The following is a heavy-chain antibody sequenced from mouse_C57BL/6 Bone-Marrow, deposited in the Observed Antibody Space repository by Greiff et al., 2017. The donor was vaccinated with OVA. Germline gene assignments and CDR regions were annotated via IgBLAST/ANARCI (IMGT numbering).Heavy chain of an antibody. D-gene: IGHD1-1*01. CDR3: ARFTTVVAHYCDY. J-gene: IGHJ2*01. V-gene: IGHV14-3*01. Sequence: VQLQQSVAELVRPGASVKLSCTASGFNIKHTYMHWVKQRPEQGLEWIGRIDPANGNTKYAPKFQGKATITADTSSNTAYLQLSSLTSEDTAIYYCARFTTVVAHYCDYGGQGTTLTVSS. CDR2: IDPANGNT. CDR1: GFNIKHTY.